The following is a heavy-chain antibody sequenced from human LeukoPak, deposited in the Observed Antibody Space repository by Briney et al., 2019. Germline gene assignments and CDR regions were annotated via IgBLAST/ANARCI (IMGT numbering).Heavy chain of an antibody. Sequence: GGSLRLSCAASGFTFSSSWMSWVRQAPGKGLEWVDNIKQDGSEKYYVDSVKGRFTISRDNAKNSLYLQMNSLRAEDTAVYYCARDWGLRLGLDYWGQGTLVTVSS. CDR2: IKQDGSEK. CDR3: ARDWGLRLGLDY. D-gene: IGHD3-16*01. CDR1: GFTFSSSW. J-gene: IGHJ4*02. V-gene: IGHV3-7*01.